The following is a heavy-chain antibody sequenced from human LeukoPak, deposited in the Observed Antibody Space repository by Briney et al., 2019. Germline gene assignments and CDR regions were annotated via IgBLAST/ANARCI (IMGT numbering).Heavy chain of an antibody. CDR1: GGSISSYY. CDR3: ASYDYGGLDAFDI. V-gene: IGHV4-59*01. D-gene: IGHD4/OR15-4a*01. Sequence: SETLSLTCTVSGGSISSYYWSWIRQPPGKGLEWIGYIYYSGSTNYNPSLKSRVTISVDTSKNQFSLKLSSVTAADTAVYYCASYDYGGLDAFDIWGQGTMVTVSS. J-gene: IGHJ3*02. CDR2: IYYSGST.